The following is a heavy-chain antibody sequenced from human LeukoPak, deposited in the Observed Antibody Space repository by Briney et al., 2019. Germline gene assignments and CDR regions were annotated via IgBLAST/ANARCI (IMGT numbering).Heavy chain of an antibody. J-gene: IGHJ4*02. V-gene: IGHV3-30-3*01. CDR1: GFTFSNYA. Sequence: GGSLRLSCAASGFTFSNYAMHWVRQAPGKGLHWVAVISYDGDNEYYADSVKGRFTISRDNSKNAVYLQMNSLRPEDTALYYCARTDSSGSYQFWDYWGQGALVTVSS. CDR3: ARTDSSGSYQFWDY. D-gene: IGHD3-22*01. CDR2: ISYDGDNE.